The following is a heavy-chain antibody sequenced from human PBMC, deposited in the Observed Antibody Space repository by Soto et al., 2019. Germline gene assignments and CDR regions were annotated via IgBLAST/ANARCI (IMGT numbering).Heavy chain of an antibody. V-gene: IGHV1-8*01. J-gene: IGHJ6*02. D-gene: IGHD3-3*01. CDR2: MNPHSGNT. CDR1: GYTFTSYD. Sequence: QVQLVQSGAEVKKPGASVKVSCKASGYTFTSYDINWVRQATGQGLEWMGWMNPHSGNTGYAQKFQDRVTMTRNTXINXAYMGLCSLSTEDTAVYDCVRVSKIFGVVFYGMDVWGQGTTVTVCS. CDR3: VRVSKIFGVVFYGMDV.